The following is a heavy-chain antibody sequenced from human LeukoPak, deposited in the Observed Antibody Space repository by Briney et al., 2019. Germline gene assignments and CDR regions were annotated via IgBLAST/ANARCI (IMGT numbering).Heavy chain of an antibody. CDR1: GFTFSDHY. J-gene: IGHJ6*03. CDR2: SRNKVNTYTT. Sequence: PGGSLRLSCAASGFTFSDHYMDWVRQAPGKGLEWVGRSRNKVNTYTTEYAASAKGRFTISRDDSKNSLYLQMNSPKTEDTAVYYCARALRITMVRGRTYYMDVWGKGTTVTVSS. D-gene: IGHD3-10*01. V-gene: IGHV3-72*01. CDR3: ARALRITMVRGRTYYMDV.